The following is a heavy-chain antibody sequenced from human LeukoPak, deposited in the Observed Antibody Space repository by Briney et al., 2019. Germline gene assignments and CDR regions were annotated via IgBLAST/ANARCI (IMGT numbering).Heavy chain of an antibody. D-gene: IGHD6-13*01. CDR2: IYYSGST. CDR1: GGSSSSYY. V-gene: IGHV4-59*01. J-gene: IGHJ6*03. CDR3: ASGLAARTRKYYYYYYMDV. Sequence: PETLSLXCTVSGGSSSSYYWSWIRRPPGKGLESIGYIYYSGSTNYNPSLKCRVTISVDTSKNQFSLKLSSVTAADTAVYYCASGLAARTRKYYYYYYMDVRGKGTTVTVSS.